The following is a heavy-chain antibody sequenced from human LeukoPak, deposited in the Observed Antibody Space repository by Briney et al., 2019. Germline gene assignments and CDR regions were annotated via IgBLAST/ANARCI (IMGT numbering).Heavy chain of an antibody. Sequence: GGSLRLSCAASGFTFSNFWMAWVRQVPGKGPEWVADIKLDGSATYYLDSVRGRFTISRDSAKNSLYLQMNSLRAEDTALYYCAREEGYYDTSYAFDIWGQGTMVTVSS. D-gene: IGHD3-3*01. V-gene: IGHV3-7*03. CDR2: IKLDGSAT. J-gene: IGHJ3*02. CDR3: AREEGYYDTSYAFDI. CDR1: GFTFSNFW.